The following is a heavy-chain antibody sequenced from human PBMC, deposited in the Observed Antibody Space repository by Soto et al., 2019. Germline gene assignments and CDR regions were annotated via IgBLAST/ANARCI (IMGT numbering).Heavy chain of an antibody. J-gene: IGHJ5*02. V-gene: IGHV4-39*01. CDR1: GGSIISTSHY. CDR2: IYHSGNT. CDR3: ARLRSYTHWFDP. Sequence: QLQLQESGPGLVKPSETGSLTCIVSGGSIISTSHYWGWIRQPPGKGLEWIGSIYHSGNTYYNPSLKSRVAIFVDTSKNQTSLKLSSVTAADTAVYYCARLRSYTHWFDPWGQGTLVTVSS. D-gene: IGHD3-10*01.